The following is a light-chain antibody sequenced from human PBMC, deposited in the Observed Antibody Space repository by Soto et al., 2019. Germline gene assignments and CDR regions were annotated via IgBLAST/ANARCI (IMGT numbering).Light chain of an antibody. V-gene: IGLV1-40*01. CDR1: SSNIWAGYY. CDR3: QSYDSSLSGSV. Sequence: QSVLTQPPSVSGAPGQRVTISCTGSSSNIWAGYYVHWYQHLPGAAPKLLIFGSANRPSGVPDRFSGSKSGTSASLAITGLQAEDEADYYCQSYDSSLSGSVFGGGTKLTVL. CDR2: GSA. J-gene: IGLJ3*02.